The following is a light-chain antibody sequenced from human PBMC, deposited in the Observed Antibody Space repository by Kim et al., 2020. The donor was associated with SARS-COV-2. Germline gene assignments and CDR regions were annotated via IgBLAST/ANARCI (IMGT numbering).Light chain of an antibody. CDR2: DAF. V-gene: IGKV3-20*01. J-gene: IGKJ5*01. CDR3: QQYNGSPIT. CDR1: QNVRNGY. Sequence: EVVLTQSPGTLSLSPGERATLSCRASQNVRNGYLAWYQQKPGQPPRLLIYDAFTRATGIPDSFSGSGSGTDFTLTISRLEPEDFAVYCWQQYNGSPITFGEGTRLEIK.